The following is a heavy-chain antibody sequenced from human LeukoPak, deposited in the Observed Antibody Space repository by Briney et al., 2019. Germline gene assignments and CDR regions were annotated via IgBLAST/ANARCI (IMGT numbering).Heavy chain of an antibody. CDR1: GGSISSYY. V-gene: IGHV4-59*01. CDR3: ARGHSGSYIRRQIFDY. CDR2: IYHSGST. Sequence: SEALSLTCNVSGGSISSYYWSWIRQAPGKGLEWMGDIYHSGSTNYNPSLKSRVTISVDTSKNQFSLKLSSVTAADTAVYYCARGHSGSYIRRQIFDYWGQGTLVTVSS. D-gene: IGHD1-26*01. J-gene: IGHJ4*02.